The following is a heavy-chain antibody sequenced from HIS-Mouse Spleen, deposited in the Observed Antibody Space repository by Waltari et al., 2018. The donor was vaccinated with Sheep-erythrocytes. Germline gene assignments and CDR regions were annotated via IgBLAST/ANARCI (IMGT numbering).Heavy chain of an antibody. J-gene: IGHJ3*01. V-gene: IGHV3-23*01. CDR1: VFTFGGGA. CDR3: AKRRTGDGGLDY. Sequence: EVQLLDSGGGWVQPGWSVTLSCAPRVFTFGGGAMSWVRQAPGKGLEWVSAISGSGGSTYYVDSVKGRFTISRDNSKNTLYLQMNSLRAEDTAVYYCAKRRTGDGGLDYWGQGTMVTVSS. D-gene: IGHD7-27*01. CDR2: ISGSGGST.